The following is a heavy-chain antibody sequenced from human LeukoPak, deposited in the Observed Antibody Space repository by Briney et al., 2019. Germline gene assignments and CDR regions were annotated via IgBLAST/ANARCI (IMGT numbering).Heavy chain of an antibody. Sequence: GGSLRLSCAASGFTFSSYGMHWVRQAPGKGLEWVSAISGSGGSTYYADSVKGRFTISRDNSKNTLYLQMNSLRAEDTAVYYCARRGNYGDFDYWGQGTLVTVSS. CDR1: GFTFSSYG. J-gene: IGHJ4*02. CDR3: ARRGNYGDFDY. CDR2: ISGSGGST. V-gene: IGHV3-23*01. D-gene: IGHD4-17*01.